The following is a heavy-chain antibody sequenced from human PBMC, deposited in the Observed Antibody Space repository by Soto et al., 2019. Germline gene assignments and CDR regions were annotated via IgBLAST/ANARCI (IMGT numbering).Heavy chain of an antibody. CDR3: AKDRFGGAVAGTLAY. V-gene: IGHV3-23*01. CDR1: GFTFSSYA. D-gene: IGHD6-19*01. Sequence: GGSLRLSCAASGFTFSSYAMSWVRQAPGKGLEWVSAISGSGGSTYYADSVKGRFTISRDNSKNTLYLQMNSLRAEDTAVYYCAKDRFGGAVAGTLAYGGQGTRVTAPQ. J-gene: IGHJ4*02. CDR2: ISGSGGST.